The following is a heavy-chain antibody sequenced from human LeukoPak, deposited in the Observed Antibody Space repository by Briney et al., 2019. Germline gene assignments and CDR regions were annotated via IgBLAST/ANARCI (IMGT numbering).Heavy chain of an antibody. D-gene: IGHD6-13*01. V-gene: IGHV3-53*01. Sequence: GGSLRLSCAASGFTVSSNYMNWVRQAPGRGLEWVSLVYDDGRTYYADSAKGRFTISRDNSRNTVYLQMNSLKADDTAVYYCTKATQSAAGYFQHWGQGTLVTVSS. J-gene: IGHJ1*01. CDR2: VYDDGRT. CDR1: GFTVSSNY. CDR3: TKATQSAAGYFQH.